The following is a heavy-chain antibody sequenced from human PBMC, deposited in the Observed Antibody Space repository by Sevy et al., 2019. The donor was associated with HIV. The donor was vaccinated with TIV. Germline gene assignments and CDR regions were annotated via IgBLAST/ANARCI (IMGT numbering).Heavy chain of an antibody. CDR2: IYYRGST. CDR3: ASDQGWELPHAFDI. CDR1: GGSISSYY. Sequence: SENLSLTCTVSGGSISSYYWSWIRQPPGKGLEWVGYIYYRGSTNYNPSLKSRVTISVDTSKNQFTLKLSSVTAADTAVYYCASDQGWELPHAFDIWGQGTMVTVSS. D-gene: IGHD1-26*01. J-gene: IGHJ3*02. V-gene: IGHV4-59*01.